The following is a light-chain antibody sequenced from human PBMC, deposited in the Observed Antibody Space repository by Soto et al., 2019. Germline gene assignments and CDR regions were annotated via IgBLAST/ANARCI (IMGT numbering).Light chain of an antibody. CDR2: DNN. Sequence: QAVLTQPPSVSAAPGQKVTISCSGSSSNVGSNYVSWYQQLPGTAPKLLIYDNNKRPSGIPDRFSGSKSGTSATLDITGLQTGDEADYYCATWDRSLSVYVLFGGGTKRTVL. J-gene: IGLJ2*01. CDR3: ATWDRSLSVYVL. CDR1: SSNVGSNY. V-gene: IGLV1-51*01.